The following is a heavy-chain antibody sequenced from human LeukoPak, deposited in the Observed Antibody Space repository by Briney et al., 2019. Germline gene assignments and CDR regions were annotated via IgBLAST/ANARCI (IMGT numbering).Heavy chain of an antibody. CDR3: ARGVRDCSGGSCYSAFDY. Sequence: PSETLSLTCAVSGGSISSGGYSWSWIRQPPGKGLEWIGYIYHSGSTYYNPSLKSRVTISVDRSKNQFSLKLSSVTAADTAVYYCARGVRDCSGGSCYSAFDYWGQGTLVTVSS. V-gene: IGHV4-30-2*01. D-gene: IGHD2-15*01. CDR1: GGSISSGGYS. J-gene: IGHJ4*02. CDR2: IYHSGST.